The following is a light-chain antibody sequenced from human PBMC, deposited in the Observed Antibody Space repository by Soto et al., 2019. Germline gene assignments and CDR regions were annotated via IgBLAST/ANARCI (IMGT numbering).Light chain of an antibody. Sequence: QSALTQPASVSGSPGQSITISCTGTSSDVGGYNYVSWYQQHPGKAPKLMIYDVSNRPSGVSNRFSGSKSGNTASLTISGLQAEDEADYYCSSYTGSSTAVFGGGTLLTVL. CDR3: SSYTGSSTAV. CDR2: DVS. V-gene: IGLV2-14*01. J-gene: IGLJ7*01. CDR1: SSDVGGYNY.